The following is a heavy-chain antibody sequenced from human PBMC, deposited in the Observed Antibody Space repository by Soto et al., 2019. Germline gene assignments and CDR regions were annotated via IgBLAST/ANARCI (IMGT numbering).Heavy chain of an antibody. CDR1: GFTFSDAA. V-gene: IGHV3-73*01. CDR3: TRHSVDY. Sequence: EVQLVESGGGLVQPGGSLKLSCAASGFTFSDAALHWVRQASGKGLEWVGRIRAKAYSYATAYAASVKGRFTISRDDSKNTEYLQMNRLKTEDTAVYYCTRHSVDYWGQGTLVTVSS. J-gene: IGHJ4*02. CDR2: IRAKAYSYAT.